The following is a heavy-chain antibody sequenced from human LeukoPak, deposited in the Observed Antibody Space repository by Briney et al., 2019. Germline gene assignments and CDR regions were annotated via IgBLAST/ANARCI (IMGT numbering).Heavy chain of an antibody. CDR3: ARDPGTMVRGGHYYYYGMDV. CDR1: GFTFSSYW. CDR2: IKQDGSEK. V-gene: IGHV3-7*01. D-gene: IGHD3-10*01. J-gene: IGHJ6*02. Sequence: GGSLRLSCAASGFTFSSYWMSWVRQATGKGLEWVANIKQDGSEKYYVDSVKGRFTISRDNAKNSLYLQMNSLRAEDTAVYYCARDPGTMVRGGHYYYYGMDVWGQGTTVTVSS.